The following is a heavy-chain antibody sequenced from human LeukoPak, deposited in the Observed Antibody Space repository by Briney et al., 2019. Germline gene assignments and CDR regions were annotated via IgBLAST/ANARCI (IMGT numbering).Heavy chain of an antibody. V-gene: IGHV4-38-2*01. CDR2: IYYSGST. J-gene: IGHJ5*02. D-gene: IGHD3-10*01. CDR3: ARKWFGEFDNWFDP. Sequence: GSLRLSCAASGFTFSDYYMSWIRQPPGKGLEWIGSIYYSGSTYYNPSLKSRVTISVDTSKNQFSLKLSSVTAADTAVYYCARKWFGEFDNWFDPWGQGTLVTVSS. CDR1: GFTFSDYY.